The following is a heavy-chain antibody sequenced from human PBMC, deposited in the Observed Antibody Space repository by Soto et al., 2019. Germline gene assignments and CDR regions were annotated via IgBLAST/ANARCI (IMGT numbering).Heavy chain of an antibody. D-gene: IGHD1-26*01. CDR2: FDVGNGNT. Sequence: ASVKVSCKASGYIFTNYGIHWVRQAPGQRLEWMGWFDVGNGNTKYSQKFQGRVTITRDTSASTAYMELSSLRSEDTAVYYCASSGSYWGIDYWGQGTLVTVSS. CDR1: GYIFTNYG. V-gene: IGHV1-3*01. CDR3: ASSGSYWGIDY. J-gene: IGHJ4*02.